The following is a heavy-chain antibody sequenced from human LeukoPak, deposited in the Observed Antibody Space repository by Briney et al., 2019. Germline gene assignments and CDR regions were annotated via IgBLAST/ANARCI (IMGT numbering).Heavy chain of an antibody. CDR2: INPNSGGT. CDR1: GYTFTGYY. CDR3: ARAGEYCSSTSCLNAFDI. V-gene: IGHV1-2*02. Sequence: ASVKVSCKASGYTFTGYYMHCVRQAPGQGLEWMGWINPNSGGTNYAQKFQGRVTMTRDTSISTAYMELSRLRSDGTAVYYCARAGEYCSSTSCLNAFDIWGQGTMVTVSS. J-gene: IGHJ3*02. D-gene: IGHD2-2*01.